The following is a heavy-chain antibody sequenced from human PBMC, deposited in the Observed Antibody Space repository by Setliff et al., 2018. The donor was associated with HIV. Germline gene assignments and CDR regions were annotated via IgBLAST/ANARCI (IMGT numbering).Heavy chain of an antibody. J-gene: IGHJ4*02. Sequence: PSETLSLTCAVYGGSFSGYYWSWIRQPPGKGLEWIGEINHSGSTNYNPSLKSRVTISVDTSKNQFSLKLSSVTAADTAVYYCARGRYDILTGYYNPRFDYWGQGTLVTVSS. CDR1: GGSFSGYY. D-gene: IGHD3-9*01. CDR3: ARGRYDILTGYYNPRFDY. V-gene: IGHV4-34*01. CDR2: INHSGST.